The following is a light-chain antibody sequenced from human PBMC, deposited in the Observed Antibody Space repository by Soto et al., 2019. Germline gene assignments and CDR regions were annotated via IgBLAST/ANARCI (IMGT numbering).Light chain of an antibody. Sequence: QSVLPQPRSVSGSPGQSVTISCTGTSSDIGGYNFVSWYQQFPGKAPKLIIYEVTKRPSGVPDRFSGSKSGNTASLTVSGLQTADEADYYCSSYGGSNNFVFGTGTKVTVL. V-gene: IGLV2-8*01. CDR2: EVT. CDR1: SSDIGGYNF. CDR3: SSYGGSNNFV. J-gene: IGLJ1*01.